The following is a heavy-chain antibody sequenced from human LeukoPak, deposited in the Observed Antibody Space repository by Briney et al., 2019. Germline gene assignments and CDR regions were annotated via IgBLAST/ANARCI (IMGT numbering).Heavy chain of an antibody. V-gene: IGHV4/OR15-8*01. D-gene: IGHD3-16*02. J-gene: IGHJ4*02. CDR3: ARSHDHLWGNYPDY. CDR1: GGSIDSTNW. CDR2: IHHDGRI. Sequence: SETLSLTCDVSGGSIDSTNWWNWVSQPPGKGLEGVGEIHHDGRINYNPSLKSRVTLSVDKSENQFSLRLNSVTAADTAMYYCARSHDHLWGNYPDYWGQGTLVTVSS.